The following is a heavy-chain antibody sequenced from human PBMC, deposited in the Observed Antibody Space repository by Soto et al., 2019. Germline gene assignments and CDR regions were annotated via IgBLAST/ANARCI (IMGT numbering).Heavy chain of an antibody. CDR1: GFTFSNHW. V-gene: IGHV3-74*01. J-gene: IGHJ3*01. CDR3: ARPRSKSSRGFDF. Sequence: EVQLVESGGGLVQPGGSLRLSCVASGFTFSNHWMRWVRQSPGQGLSGVSRVNEVGTITDYADFVAGRFTISRVNAKNTMFLQMNNLRAEDTALYYCARPRSKSSRGFDFWGQGTMVTVSS. D-gene: IGHD6-6*01. CDR2: VNEVGTIT.